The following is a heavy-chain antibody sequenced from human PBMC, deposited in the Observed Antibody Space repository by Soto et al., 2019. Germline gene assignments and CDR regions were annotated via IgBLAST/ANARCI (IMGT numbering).Heavy chain of an antibody. CDR1: GDTISTGGYT. V-gene: IGHV4-30-2*03. CDR2: ICNSGSA. D-gene: IGHD3-3*01. Sequence: SETLSLTGDVSGDTISTGGYTWAWIRQPPGNALEWIGDICNSGSANYNPCLKSRGTIAVDTAKSQFALKLSSVTSADTGVYYCARHDYDFWSGYDEHYYYAMDVWGQGTTVT. J-gene: IGHJ6*02. CDR3: ARHDYDFWSGYDEHYYYAMDV.